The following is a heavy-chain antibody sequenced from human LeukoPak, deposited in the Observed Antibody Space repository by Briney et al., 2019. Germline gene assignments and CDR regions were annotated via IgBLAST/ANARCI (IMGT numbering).Heavy chain of an antibody. CDR1: GFTFGTYV. V-gene: IGHV3-23*01. CDR3: AREPDGSGSQSLGY. J-gene: IGHJ4*02. Sequence: GGSLRLSCAASGFTFGTYVMGWVRQAPGKGLEWVSALSGSGFSTYHADSVKGRFTISRDNAKNTLYLQMNSLRAEDTAVYYCAREPDGSGSQSLGYWGQGTLVTVSS. CDR2: LSGSGFST. D-gene: IGHD3-10*01.